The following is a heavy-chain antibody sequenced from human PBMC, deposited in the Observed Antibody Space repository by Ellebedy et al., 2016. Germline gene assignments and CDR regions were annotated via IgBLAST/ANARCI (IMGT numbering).Heavy chain of an antibody. Sequence: SETLSLTXTVSGGSISRGHYYWSWIRQHPGKGLEWISYIYYSGTPYYNASLKSRVTISIDTSKNQFSLRLSSVTAADTAVYYCARVGQPRKHFDYWGQGTLVTVSS. V-gene: IGHV4-31*03. CDR1: GGSISRGHYY. J-gene: IGHJ4*02. D-gene: IGHD3/OR15-3a*01. CDR3: ARVGQPRKHFDY. CDR2: IYYSGTP.